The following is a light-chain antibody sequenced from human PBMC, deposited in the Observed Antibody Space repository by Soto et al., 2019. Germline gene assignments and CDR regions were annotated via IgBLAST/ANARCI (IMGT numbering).Light chain of an antibody. CDR3: QQYTENSGT. CDR2: DAS. CDR1: QRMTSW. V-gene: IGKV1-5*01. J-gene: IGKJ1*01. Sequence: DIQLTQSPSTLYASVVDRVTITFRASQRMTSWLAWYQQKPGKAPKVLIYDASSLESGVPSRFSGSESGTEFTLTISSLQPDDIATYYCQQYTENSGTFGQGTKVDIK.